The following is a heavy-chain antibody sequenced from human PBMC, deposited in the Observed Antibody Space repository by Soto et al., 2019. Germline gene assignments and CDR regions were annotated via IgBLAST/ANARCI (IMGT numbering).Heavy chain of an antibody. CDR1: GFTFDDYA. D-gene: IGHD2-21*01. Sequence: GGSLRLSCAASGFTFDDYAMHWVRQAPGKGLEWVSGISWNSGSIGYADSVKGRFTISRDNAKNSLYLQMNSLRAEDTALYYCAKVRIPYYYYYGMDVWGRGTTVTVSS. J-gene: IGHJ6*02. CDR2: ISWNSGSI. V-gene: IGHV3-9*01. CDR3: AKVRIPYYYYYGMDV.